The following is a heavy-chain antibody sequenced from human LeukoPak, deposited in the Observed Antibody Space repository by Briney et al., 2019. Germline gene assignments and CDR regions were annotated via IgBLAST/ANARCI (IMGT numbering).Heavy chain of an antibody. V-gene: IGHV1-18*01. Sequence: ASVKVSCKASGYTFSNHGINWVRQAPGQGLEWMGWIRGYNGNTNYAQKLQGRVIMTTDISTSTAYMELRSLRSDDTAVYYCAAWAGIAVSGFEGLFDYWGQGTLVTVSS. CDR1: GYTFSNHG. D-gene: IGHD6-19*01. CDR2: IRGYNGNT. CDR3: AAWAGIAVSGFEGLFDY. J-gene: IGHJ4*02.